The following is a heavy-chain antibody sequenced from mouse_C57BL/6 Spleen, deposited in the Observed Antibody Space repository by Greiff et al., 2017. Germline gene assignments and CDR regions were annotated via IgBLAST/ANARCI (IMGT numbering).Heavy chain of an antibody. V-gene: IGHV1-76*01. Sequence: VQLVESGAELVRPGASVKLSCKASGYTFTDYYINWVKQRPGQGLAWIARIYPGSGNTYYNEKFKGKATLTAEKSSSTAYMQLSSLTSEDSAVYFCARKREDGNWVDYWGQGTTLTVSS. D-gene: IGHD4-1*01. CDR2: IYPGSGNT. CDR1: GYTFTDYY. J-gene: IGHJ2*01. CDR3: ARKREDGNWVDY.